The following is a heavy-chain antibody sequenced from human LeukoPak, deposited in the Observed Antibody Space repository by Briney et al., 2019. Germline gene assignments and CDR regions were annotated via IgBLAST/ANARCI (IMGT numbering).Heavy chain of an antibody. V-gene: IGHV3-7*01. CDR3: ARDPGYYYDSSGSRRGAFDI. J-gene: IGHJ3*02. D-gene: IGHD3-22*01. CDR1: GLTFSSYW. Sequence: GGSLRLSCAASGLTFSSYWMSWVRQAPGKGLEWVANIKQDGSGKYYVDSVKGRFTISRDNAKNSLYLQMNSLRAEDTAVYYCARDPGYYYDSSGSRRGAFDIWGQGTMVTVSS. CDR2: IKQDGSGK.